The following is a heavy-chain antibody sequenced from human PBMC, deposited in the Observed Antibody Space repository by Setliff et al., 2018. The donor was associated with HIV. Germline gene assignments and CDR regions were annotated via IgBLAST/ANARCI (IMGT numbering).Heavy chain of an antibody. V-gene: IGHV4-34*01. J-gene: IGHJ5*02. Sequence: SETLSLTCGVYGESFNDYSWTWIRQSPGTGLEWSGEINHSGTTTYNPSLESRLSMSVVTSKNQFSLRLHSVTAADTGVYFCARGHNSHWTARHFDPWGQGILVTVSS. CDR2: INHSGTT. CDR1: GESFNDYS. D-gene: IGHD1-1*01. CDR3: ARGHNSHWTARHFDP.